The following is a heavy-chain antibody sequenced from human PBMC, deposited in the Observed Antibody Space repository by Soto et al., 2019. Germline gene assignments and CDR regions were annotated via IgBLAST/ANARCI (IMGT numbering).Heavy chain of an antibody. D-gene: IGHD6-19*01. CDR1: GGTFSSYA. CDR3: ARAQYSSGWYGYYYYGMDV. J-gene: IGHJ6*02. Sequence: QVQLVQSGAEVKKPGSSVKVSCKASGGTFSSYAISWVRQAPGQGLEWMGGIIHIFGTANYAQQFQGRVTITADKSTSTAYMELGSLRAEDTAVYYCARAQYSSGWYGYYYYGMDVWGQGTTVTVSS. V-gene: IGHV1-69*06. CDR2: IIHIFGTA.